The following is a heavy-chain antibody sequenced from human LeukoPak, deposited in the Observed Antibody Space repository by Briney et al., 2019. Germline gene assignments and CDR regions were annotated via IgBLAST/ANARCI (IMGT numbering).Heavy chain of an antibody. CDR2: IKPDGGDK. J-gene: IGHJ5*02. CDR3: ARGWFDP. V-gene: IGHV3-7*01. CDR1: GFTFSNYW. Sequence: PGGSLRLXCAASGFTFSNYWMSWVRQAPGKGLEWVANIKPDGGDKYYVDSVKGRFTISRDNAKNSLYLEMNSLRVEDTAVYYCARGWFDPWGQGTLVTVSA.